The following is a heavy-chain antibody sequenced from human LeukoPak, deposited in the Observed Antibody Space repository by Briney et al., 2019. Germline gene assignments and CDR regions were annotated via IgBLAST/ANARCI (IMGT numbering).Heavy chain of an antibody. CDR2: ISGSGGST. CDR3: AKDASSSWFYNWFDP. V-gene: IGHV3-23*01. D-gene: IGHD6-13*01. CDR1: GFTFSDYA. Sequence: PGGSLRLSCAASGFTFSDYAMSWVRQAPGKGLEWVSAISGSGGSTYYADSVKGRFTISRDNSENTLYLQMNSLRAEDTAVYYCAKDASSSWFYNWFDPWGQGTLVTVSS. J-gene: IGHJ5*02.